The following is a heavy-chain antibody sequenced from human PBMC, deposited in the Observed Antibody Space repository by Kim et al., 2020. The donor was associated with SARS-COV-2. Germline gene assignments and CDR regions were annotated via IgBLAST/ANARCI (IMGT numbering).Heavy chain of an antibody. V-gene: IGHV4-39*01. J-gene: IGHJ4*02. CDR3: AGHKRPQDLGPDY. Sequence: YPQSLKSRVTISVDTSNNQFSLKLTSVTAADTAVYYCAGHKRPQDLGPDYWGQGTLVTVSS.